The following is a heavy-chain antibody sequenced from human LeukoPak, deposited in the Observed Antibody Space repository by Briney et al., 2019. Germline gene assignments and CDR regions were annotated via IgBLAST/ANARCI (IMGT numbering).Heavy chain of an antibody. CDR2: ISSSSSYV. CDR1: GFTFSSYS. V-gene: IGHV3-21*01. CDR3: ASETYSSGPRWFDP. D-gene: IGHD6-19*01. J-gene: IGHJ5*02. Sequence: SGGSLRLSCAASGFTFSSYSMNWVRQAPVKGLEWVSSISSSSSYVYYADSVKGRFTISRDNAKNSLYLQMNSLRAEDTAVYYCASETYSSGPRWFDPWGQGTLVTVSS.